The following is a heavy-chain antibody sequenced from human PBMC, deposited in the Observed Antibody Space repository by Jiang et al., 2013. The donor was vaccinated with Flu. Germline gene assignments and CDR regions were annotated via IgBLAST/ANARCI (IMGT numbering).Heavy chain of an antibody. Sequence: GSGLVKPSETLSLTCTVSGGSISSYYWSWIRQPPGKGLEWIGYIYYSGSTNYNPSLKSRVTISVDTSKNQFSLKLSSVTAADTAVYYCARGGRFLEWLYISNWFDPWGQGTLVTV. CDR3: ARGGRFLEWLYISNWFDP. V-gene: IGHV4-59*01. J-gene: IGHJ5*02. CDR1: GGSISSYY. D-gene: IGHD3-3*01. CDR2: IYYSGST.